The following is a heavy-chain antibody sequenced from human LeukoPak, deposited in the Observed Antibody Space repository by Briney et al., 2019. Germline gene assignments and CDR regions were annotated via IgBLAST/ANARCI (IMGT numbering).Heavy chain of an antibody. J-gene: IGHJ5*02. CDR3: AREQPPQRGSGSYPNWFDP. CDR1: GFTLSSFG. Sequence: GRSLRLSCTASGFTLSSFGMHWVRQAPGKGLEWVAVISDDESNKYYADSVKGRFTISRDNSKNTLYLQMNSLRAEDTAVYYCAREQPPQRGSGSYPNWFDPWGQGTLVTVSS. D-gene: IGHD3-10*01. CDR2: ISDDESNK. V-gene: IGHV3-30*03.